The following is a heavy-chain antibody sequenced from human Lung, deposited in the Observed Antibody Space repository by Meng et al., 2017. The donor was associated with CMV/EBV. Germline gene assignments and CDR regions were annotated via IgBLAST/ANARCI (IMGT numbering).Heavy chain of an antibody. J-gene: IGHJ4*02. CDR3: ASKVEPYYYDRSGYLN. V-gene: IGHV1-18*01. D-gene: IGHD3-22*01. CDR2: ISAYNDNT. CDR1: GDTLTSYG. Sequence: SXXVSXXASGDTLTSYGFTWVRQAPGQGLEWVGWISAYNDNTNYAQRLQGRVSMTTDTTTSTAYMELRSLRSDDTAVYYCASKVEPYYYDRSGYLNWGQGTXVTVSS.